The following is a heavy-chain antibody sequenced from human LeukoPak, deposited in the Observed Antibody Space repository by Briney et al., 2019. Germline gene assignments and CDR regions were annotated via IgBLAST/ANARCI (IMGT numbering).Heavy chain of an antibody. CDR2: ISSSSSYI. Sequence: GGSLRLSCAASGFTFSSYSMNWVRQAPGKGLEWVSSISSSSSYIYYADSVRGRFTISRDNAKNSLYLQMNSLRAEDTAVYYCARDYGNPPYYYDSSGYYDYWGQGTLVTVSS. CDR3: ARDYGNPPYYYDSSGYYDY. J-gene: IGHJ4*02. D-gene: IGHD3-22*01. CDR1: GFTFSSYS. V-gene: IGHV3-21*01.